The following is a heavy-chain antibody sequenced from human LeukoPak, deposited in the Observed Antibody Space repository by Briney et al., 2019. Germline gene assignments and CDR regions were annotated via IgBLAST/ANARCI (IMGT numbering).Heavy chain of an antibody. CDR2: IYHSGST. D-gene: IGHD2-15*01. J-gene: IGHJ5*02. V-gene: IGHV4-38-2*02. Sequence: PSETLSLTCTVSGYSISSGYYWGWIRQPPGKGLECIGSIYHSGSTYYNPSLKSRVTITVDTSKNQFSLKLSSVTAADTAVYYCARVKVVVAANGWFDPWGQGTLVTVSS. CDR1: GYSISSGYY. CDR3: ARVKVVVAANGWFDP.